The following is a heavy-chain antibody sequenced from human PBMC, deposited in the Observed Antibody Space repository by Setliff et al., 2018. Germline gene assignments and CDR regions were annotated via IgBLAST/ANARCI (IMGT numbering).Heavy chain of an antibody. Sequence: SETLSLTCTVSGGSISSGSDYWAWIRQPPGKGLEWLGTVYHSGGTYYNPSLKSRVTMSVDTSKNLFTLKLNSVTAADTALYYCARHVKVATEYFDCWGQGTLVTVSS. V-gene: IGHV4-39*01. CDR1: GGSISSGSDY. CDR2: VYHSGGT. J-gene: IGHJ4*02. CDR3: ARHVKVATEYFDC. D-gene: IGHD5-12*01.